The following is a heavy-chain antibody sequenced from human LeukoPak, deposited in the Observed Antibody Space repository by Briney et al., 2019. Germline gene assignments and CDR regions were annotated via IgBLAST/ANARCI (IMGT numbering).Heavy chain of an antibody. D-gene: IGHD2-2*01. CDR1: GFTFSLYA. J-gene: IGHJ4*02. V-gene: IGHV3-21*05. Sequence: GGSLRLSCAASGFTFSLYAMNRVRQAPGKGLEWVSYINDDSSDIHYAGSVRGRFTISRDDARKTLYLQLSSLRVEDTAVYYCARDTFQPGLIDSWGQGTLVTVSS. CDR3: ARDTFQPGLIDS. CDR2: INDDSSDI.